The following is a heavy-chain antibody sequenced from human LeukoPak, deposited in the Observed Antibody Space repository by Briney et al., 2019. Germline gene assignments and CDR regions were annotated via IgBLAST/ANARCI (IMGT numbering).Heavy chain of an antibody. J-gene: IGHJ3*02. CDR3: ARARRITMVRGVMGRAFDI. CDR2: IYYSGST. CDR1: GGSFSGYY. D-gene: IGHD3-10*01. V-gene: IGHV4-59*01. Sequence: SETLSLTCAVYGGSFSGYYWSWIRQPPGKGLEWIGYIYYSGSTNYNPSLKSRVTISVDTSKNQFSLKLSSVTAADTAVYYCARARRITMVRGVMGRAFDIWGQGTMVTVSS.